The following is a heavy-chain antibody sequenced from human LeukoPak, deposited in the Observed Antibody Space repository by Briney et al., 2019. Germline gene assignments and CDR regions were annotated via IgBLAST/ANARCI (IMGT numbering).Heavy chain of an antibody. CDR2: ISISSAYR. Sequence: GGSLRLSCAASGXTFGTYTMNWVRQAPGKGLEWVSSISISSAYRYYADSVKGRFTMSRDNAKNSLFLQMNSLRAEDTAVYYCARDQPDTAFDYWGQGTLVTVSS. CDR3: ARDQPDTAFDY. CDR1: GXTFGTYT. V-gene: IGHV3-21*01. D-gene: IGHD5-18*01. J-gene: IGHJ4*02.